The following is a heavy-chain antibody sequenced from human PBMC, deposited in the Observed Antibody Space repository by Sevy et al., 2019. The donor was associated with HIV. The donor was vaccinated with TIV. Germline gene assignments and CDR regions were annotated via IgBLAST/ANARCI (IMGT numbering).Heavy chain of an antibody. CDR2: INQDGSQK. D-gene: IGHD2-21*01. J-gene: IGHJ4*02. CDR1: EFTFSRYW. V-gene: IGHV3-7*03. CDR3: ARAGPLGDLDHFDR. Sequence: GGSLRLSCATSEFTFSRYWMTWVRQAPGKGLEWVVYINQDGSQKSYVDSVKGRFTISIDNSKNSLFLQMNSLRAEDTAVYYCARAGPLGDLDHFDRWGQGTLVTVSS.